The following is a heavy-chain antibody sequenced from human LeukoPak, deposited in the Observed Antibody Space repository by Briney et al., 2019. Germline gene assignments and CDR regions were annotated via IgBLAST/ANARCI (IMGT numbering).Heavy chain of an antibody. CDR3: AKELGTVTRFAWYFDL. Sequence: GGSLRLSCAASGLTFSTYGMVWVRQAPGKGLEWVSAISGSATSTYYADSVKGRFTISRDNSKNTLYLQMNSLRAEDTAVYYCAKELGTVTRFAWYFDLWGRGTLVTVSS. D-gene: IGHD4-17*01. CDR2: ISGSATST. CDR1: GLTFSTYG. V-gene: IGHV3-23*01. J-gene: IGHJ2*01.